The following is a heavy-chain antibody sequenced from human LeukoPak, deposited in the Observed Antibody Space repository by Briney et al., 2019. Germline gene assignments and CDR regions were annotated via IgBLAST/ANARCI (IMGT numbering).Heavy chain of an antibody. V-gene: IGHV4-4*02. CDR2: IYHSGST. D-gene: IGHD3-22*01. CDR3: ARLTYYYDSSGYYSAYYFDY. J-gene: IGHJ4*02. CDR1: GGSISSSNW. Sequence: SETLSLTCAVSGGSISSSNWWSWVRQPPGKGLEWIGEIYHSGSTNHNPSLKSRVTISVDKSKNQFSLKLSSVTAADTAVYYCARLTYYYDSSGYYSAYYFDYWGQGTLVTVSS.